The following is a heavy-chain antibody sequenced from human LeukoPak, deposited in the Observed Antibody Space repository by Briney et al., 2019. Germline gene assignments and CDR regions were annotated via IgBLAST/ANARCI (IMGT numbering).Heavy chain of an antibody. CDR1: GYTFTSYA. J-gene: IGHJ4*02. CDR2: INAGNGNT. CDR3: ARLCSGGSCYYYFDY. D-gene: IGHD2-15*01. Sequence: EASVKVSCKASGYTFTSYAMHWVRQAPGQRLEWMGWINAGNGNTKYSQKFQGRVTITRDTSASTAYMELSSLRSEDTAVYYCARLCSGGSCYYYFDYWGQGILVTVSS. V-gene: IGHV1-3*01.